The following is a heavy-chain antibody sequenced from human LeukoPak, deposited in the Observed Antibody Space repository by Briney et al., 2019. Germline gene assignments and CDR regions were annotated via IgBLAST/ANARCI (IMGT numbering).Heavy chain of an antibody. V-gene: IGHV4-34*01. CDR1: GGSFSDYY. J-gene: IGHJ4*02. CDR2: INHSGST. D-gene: IGHD1-26*01. CDR3: AGISIVDLALDS. Sequence: SETLSLTFTAYGGSFSDYYWSWIRQPPGKGLEWIAEINHSGSTNYNPSLKSRVTISADTSKNQFSLKLSSVTAADTAVYYRAGISIVDLALDSWGQGTLVTVSS.